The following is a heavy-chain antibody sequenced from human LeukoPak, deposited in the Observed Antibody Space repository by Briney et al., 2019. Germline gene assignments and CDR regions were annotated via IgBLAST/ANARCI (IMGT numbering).Heavy chain of an antibody. V-gene: IGHV3-74*01. J-gene: IGHJ4*02. CDR1: GFTFSSYW. Sequence: PGGSLRLSCAASGFTFSSYWMHWVRQAPGKGLVWVSRINSDGSSTSYADSVKGRFTISRDNAKNTLYLQMNSLRAEDTAVYYCARGRGYFDWLFNFDYWGQGTLVTVSS. D-gene: IGHD3-9*01. CDR2: INSDGSST. CDR3: ARGRGYFDWLFNFDY.